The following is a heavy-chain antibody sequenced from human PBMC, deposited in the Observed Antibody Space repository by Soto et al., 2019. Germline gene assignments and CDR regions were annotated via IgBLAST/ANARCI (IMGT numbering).Heavy chain of an antibody. V-gene: IGHV3-30*18. J-gene: IGHJ5*02. Sequence: GGSLRLSCAASGFTFSSYGMHWVRQAPGKGLEWVAVISYDGSNKYYADSVKGRFTISRDNSKNTLYLQMNSLRAEDTAVYYCAKDRYYGSGSYYTWFDPWGQGTLVTVSS. CDR1: GFTFSSYG. CDR2: ISYDGSNK. CDR3: AKDRYYGSGSYYTWFDP. D-gene: IGHD3-10*01.